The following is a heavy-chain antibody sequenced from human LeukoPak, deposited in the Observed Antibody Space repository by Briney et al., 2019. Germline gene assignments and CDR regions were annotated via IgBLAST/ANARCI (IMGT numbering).Heavy chain of an antibody. CDR1: GFTFDDYA. CDR3: ARARWSDYYQYYFDY. D-gene: IGHD3-3*01. Sequence: PGRSLRLSCAASGFTFDDYAMNWVRQAPGKGLEWVANIKQDGGEEYYVDSVKGRFTISRDNAKNSLYLQMNSLRTEDTAVYYCARARWSDYYQYYFDYWGQGILVMVSS. J-gene: IGHJ4*02. V-gene: IGHV3-7*01. CDR2: IKQDGGEE.